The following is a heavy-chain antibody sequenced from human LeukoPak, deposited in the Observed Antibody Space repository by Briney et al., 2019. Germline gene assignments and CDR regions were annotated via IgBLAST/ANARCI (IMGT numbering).Heavy chain of an antibody. J-gene: IGHJ4*02. V-gene: IGHV3-7*01. CDR3: ARVRGSGSYYDC. CDR2: IKQDGSEK. Sequence: SGGPLRLSCAASGLTFSIYRMSWVGQAPGKGREGLANIKQDGSEKYYVASVKGRFNITRDNDKNSLYLQMKSVRAEDTAVYYCARVRGSGSYYDCWGQGTLVTASS. D-gene: IGHD3-10*01. CDR1: GLTFSIYR.